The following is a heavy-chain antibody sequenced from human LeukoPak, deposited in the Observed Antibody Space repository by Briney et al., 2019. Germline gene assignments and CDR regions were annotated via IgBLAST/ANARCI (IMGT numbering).Heavy chain of an antibody. CDR2: ISYDGSNK. CDR3: ARPGVGSTSCYGCYYYYYMDV. V-gene: IGHV3-30*04. J-gene: IGHJ6*03. D-gene: IGHD2-2*01. CDR1: GFTFSSYA. Sequence: GGSLRLSCAASGFTFSSYAMHWVRQAPGKGLEWVAVISYDGSNKYYADSVKGRFTISRDNSKNTLYLQMNSLRAEDTAVYYCARPGVGSTSCYGCYYYYYMDVWGRGTTVTVSS.